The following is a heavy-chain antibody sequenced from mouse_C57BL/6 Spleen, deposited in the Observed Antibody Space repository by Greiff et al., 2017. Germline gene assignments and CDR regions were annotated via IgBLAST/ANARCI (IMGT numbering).Heavy chain of an antibody. CDR1: GYTFTSYW. CDR3: ARGNRYYFDY. CDR2: IDPSDSYT. D-gene: IGHD2-1*01. V-gene: IGHV1-59*01. Sequence: QVQLQQPGAELVRPGTSVKLSCKASGYTFTSYWMHWVKQRPGQGLEWIGVIDPSDSYTNYNQKFKGKATLTVDTSSSTAYMQLSSLTSEDSAVYYCARGNRYYFDYWGQGTTLT. J-gene: IGHJ2*01.